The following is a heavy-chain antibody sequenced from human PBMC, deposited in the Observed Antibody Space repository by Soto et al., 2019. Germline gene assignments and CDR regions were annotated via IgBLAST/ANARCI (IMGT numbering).Heavy chain of an antibody. CDR2: IRNRPNSYTT. V-gene: IGHV3-72*01. J-gene: IGHJ4*01. CDR1: GFTFSDHY. CDR3: FRDSRRPFYF. Sequence: PGGSLRLSCAASGFTFSDHYIEWVRQAPGKGLEWVGRIRNRPNSYTTQYAASVKGRFAVLRDDSENLVYLQMNDLKTEDTAVYYCFRDSRRPFYF.